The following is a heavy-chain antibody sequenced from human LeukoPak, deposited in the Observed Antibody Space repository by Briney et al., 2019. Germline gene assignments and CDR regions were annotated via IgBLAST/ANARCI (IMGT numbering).Heavy chain of an antibody. D-gene: IGHD2/OR15-2a*01. CDR1: GFTFISYG. CDR2: ISSSSSTI. V-gene: IGHV3-48*01. Sequence: PGGSLRLSCAASGFTFISYGMTWVRQAPGKGLEWVSYISSSSSTIYYADSVKGRFTISRDNAQNSLYLQMNSLRAENTAVYYCARVIENAWGQATLATVSS. J-gene: IGHJ5*02. CDR3: ARVIENA.